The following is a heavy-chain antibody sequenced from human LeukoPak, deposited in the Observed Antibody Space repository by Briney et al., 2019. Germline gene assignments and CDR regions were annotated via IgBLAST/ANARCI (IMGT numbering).Heavy chain of an antibody. CDR2: MKLDGSEE. V-gene: IGHV3-7*01. J-gene: IGHJ5*02. CDR1: GFTFSSYW. CDR3: TRWARYCSGGSCYSWFDP. D-gene: IGHD2-15*01. Sequence: PGGSLRLSCAASGFTFSSYWMSWVRQAPGKGLEWVANMKLDGSEEYYVDSVKGRFTIFRDNAKNSLYLQMNSLRVDDTAVYYCTRWARYCSGGSCYSWFDPWGQGTLVTVSS.